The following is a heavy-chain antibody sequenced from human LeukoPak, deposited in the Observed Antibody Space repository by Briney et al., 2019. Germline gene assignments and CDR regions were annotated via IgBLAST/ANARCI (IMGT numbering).Heavy chain of an antibody. V-gene: IGHV3-21*01. D-gene: IGHD4-11*01. CDR1: GFAFNSYT. J-gene: IGHJ6*03. CDR3: ARVAQGATTENYYYYYMDV. Sequence: GGSLRLSCAASGFAFNSYTIKWVRHAPGKGLEWVSATTSRGTHIYNADSVKGRFTISRDNAENSAYLQMSSLRAEDTAVYYCARVAQGATTENYYYYYMDVWGKGTTVTVSS. CDR2: TTSRGTHI.